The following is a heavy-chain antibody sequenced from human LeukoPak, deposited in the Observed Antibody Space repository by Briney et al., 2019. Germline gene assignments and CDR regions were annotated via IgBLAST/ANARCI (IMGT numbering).Heavy chain of an antibody. CDR2: IYYSGST. Sequence: SETLSLTCTVSGGSISSSSYYWGWLRQPPGKGLEWIGSIYYSGSTYYNPSIKSRVTISVDTSKNQFSLKLSSVTAADTAMYYCARLGSQLRYFDWYWGQGTLVTVSS. V-gene: IGHV4-39*01. J-gene: IGHJ4*02. D-gene: IGHD3-9*01. CDR1: GGSISSSSYY. CDR3: ARLGSQLRYFDWY.